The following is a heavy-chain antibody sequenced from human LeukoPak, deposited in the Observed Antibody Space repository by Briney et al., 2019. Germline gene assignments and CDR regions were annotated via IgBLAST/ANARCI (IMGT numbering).Heavy chain of an antibody. Sequence: ASVKISCKASEYTFTSYYMHWVRQTPGQGLEWMGVINPSGGGTSYAQKFQGRLTMTRDMSTTTVYMELNSLRSEDTAVYYCARDYLTVTKAAGYYFDYWGQGTLVTVSS. CDR1: EYTFTSYY. CDR2: INPSGGGT. CDR3: ARDYLTVTKAAGYYFDY. V-gene: IGHV1-46*01. J-gene: IGHJ4*02. D-gene: IGHD4-17*01.